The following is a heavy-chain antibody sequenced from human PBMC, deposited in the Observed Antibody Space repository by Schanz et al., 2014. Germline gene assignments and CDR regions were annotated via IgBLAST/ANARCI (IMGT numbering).Heavy chain of an antibody. CDR1: GFTLSSYA. V-gene: IGHV3-23*04. J-gene: IGHJ5*02. CDR3: AKDMNREVTAPES. Sequence: DVQLAESGGGLVQPGGSLRLSCAASGFTLSSYALSWVRQSPGKGLEWVSAINTADTTYYADSVKGRFTVSRDNSKNTVYLHMNSLRDEDTAVYYCAKDMNREVTAPESWGQGTLVVVSS. CDR2: INTADTT. D-gene: IGHD3-3*01.